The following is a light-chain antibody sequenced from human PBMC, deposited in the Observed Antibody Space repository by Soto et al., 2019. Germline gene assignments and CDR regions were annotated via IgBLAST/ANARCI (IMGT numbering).Light chain of an antibody. J-gene: IGLJ1*01. Sequence: QSALPQPPSASGTPGQRVTISCPTSNSRSGSNYVYWYQQLPGTAPKLLIYRNDQRPSGVPDRFSGSKSGTSASLAISGLRSEDEADYYCAKWDDSLRVYVFGTGTKVTVL. V-gene: IGLV1-47*01. CDR3: AKWDDSLRVYV. CDR1: NSRSGSNY. CDR2: RND.